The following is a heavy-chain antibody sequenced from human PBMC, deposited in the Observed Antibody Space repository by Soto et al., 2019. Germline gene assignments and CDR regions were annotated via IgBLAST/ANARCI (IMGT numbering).Heavy chain of an antibody. CDR1: GFIFENFG. D-gene: IGHD2-21*02. V-gene: IGHV3-73*01. CDR3: NRRAGGDWGVS. J-gene: IGHJ5*02. Sequence: PGGSLRLSCAASGFIFENFGMSWVRQAPGKGLEWVGRIRSKDNGYATGYAASVEGRFTISRDDSKNTAYLQMNSLKTEDTAIYYCNRRAGGDWGVSWGQGSLVTVSS. CDR2: IRSKDNGYAT.